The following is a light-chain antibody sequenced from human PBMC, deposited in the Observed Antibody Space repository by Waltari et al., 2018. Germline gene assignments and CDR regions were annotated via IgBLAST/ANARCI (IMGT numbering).Light chain of an antibody. CDR1: KLGDKY. Sequence: SYELTQPPSVSVSPGQTAIITCSGNKLGDKYACWYQQKPGQPPVLVIYEDKKRPSGIPERFSGSNSGNTATLTISETQAMDEADYYCQAWDSPTYVVFGGGTKLTVL. V-gene: IGLV3-1*01. CDR3: QAWDSPTYVV. CDR2: EDK. J-gene: IGLJ2*01.